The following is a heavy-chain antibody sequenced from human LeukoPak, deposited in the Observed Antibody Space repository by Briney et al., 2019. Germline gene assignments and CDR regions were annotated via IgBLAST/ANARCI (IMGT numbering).Heavy chain of an antibody. CDR1: GFTFSSYW. Sequence: PGGSLRFSCAASGFTFSSYWMSWVRQAPGKGLEWVANIKRDGSEKYYVDSVKGRFAISRDNAKNSLYLQMDSLRAEDTAVYYCARSRSAGYWGQGTLVTVSS. CDR3: ARSRSAGY. J-gene: IGHJ4*02. V-gene: IGHV3-7*01. CDR2: IKRDGSEK.